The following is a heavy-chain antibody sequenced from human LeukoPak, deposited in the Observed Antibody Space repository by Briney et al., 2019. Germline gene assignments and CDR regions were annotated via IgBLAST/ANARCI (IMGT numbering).Heavy chain of an antibody. D-gene: IGHD3-22*01. V-gene: IGHV4-39*01. CDR3: ARRYYDSSDYYPWYFDY. J-gene: IGHJ4*02. CDR1: AGSFSSTTYY. CDR2: VYYSGST. Sequence: SETLSLTCTVSAGSFSSTTYYWGWIRQPPGKGLEWIGSVYYSGSTYYNQSLKSRVTLSVDTSKNQLFLKLTSVTAADTAVYYCARRYYDSSDYYPWYFDYWGQGTLVTVSS.